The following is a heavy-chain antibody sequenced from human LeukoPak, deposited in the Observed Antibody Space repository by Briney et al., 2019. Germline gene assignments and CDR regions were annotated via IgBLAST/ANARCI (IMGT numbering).Heavy chain of an antibody. J-gene: IGHJ6*03. V-gene: IGHV1-18*01. D-gene: IGHD5-18*01. CDR1: GYTFTSYG. CDR3: ARGAVDTVRRYYYYMDV. Sequence: GASVTVSCKASGYTFTSYGISWVRQAPGQGLEWMGWISAYNGNTNYAQKLQGRVTMTTDTSTSTAYMELSRLRSDDTAVYYCARGAVDTVRRYYYYMDVWGKGTTVTISS. CDR2: ISAYNGNT.